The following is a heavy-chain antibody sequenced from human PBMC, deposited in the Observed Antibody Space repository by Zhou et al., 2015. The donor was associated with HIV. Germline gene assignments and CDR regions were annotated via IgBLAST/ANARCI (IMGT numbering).Heavy chain of an antibody. CDR1: GGTFSSYT. V-gene: IGHV1-69*02. CDR3: ARGGGEYYYDSSGYGAFDI. CDR2: IIPILGIA. D-gene: IGHD3-22*01. J-gene: IGHJ3*02. Sequence: QVQLVQSGAEVKKPGSSVKVSCKASGGTFSSYTISWVRQAPGQGLEWMGRIIPILGIANYAQKFQGRVTITADKSTSTAYMELSSLRSEDTAVYYCARGGGEYYYDSSGYGAFDIWGQGTMVTVSS.